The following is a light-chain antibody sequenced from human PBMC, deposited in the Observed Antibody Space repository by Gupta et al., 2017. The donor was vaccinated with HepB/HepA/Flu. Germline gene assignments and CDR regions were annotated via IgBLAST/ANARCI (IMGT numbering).Light chain of an antibody. Sequence: DIVMTQSPLSLPVTPGEPASISCRSSQSLLHSNGYNYLDWYLQKPGQSPQLLIYLGSNRASGVPDRFSGSGSGTXFTLKIXRGDAEDVGVYYCRQALQTPYTFGXGTKMDIK. CDR1: QSLLHSNGYNY. J-gene: IGKJ2*01. V-gene: IGKV2-28*01. CDR3: RQALQTPYT. CDR2: LGS.